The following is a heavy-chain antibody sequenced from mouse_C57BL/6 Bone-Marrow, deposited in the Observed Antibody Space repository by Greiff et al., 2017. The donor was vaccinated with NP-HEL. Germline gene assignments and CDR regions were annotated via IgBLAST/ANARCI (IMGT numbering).Heavy chain of an antibody. Sequence: VKLVESGPGLVAPSQSLSITCTVSGFSLTSYGVDWVRQSPGKGLEWLGVIWGVGSTNYNSALKSRLSISKDNSKSQVFLKMNSLQTDDTAMYYCASLRQGFAYWGQGTLVTVSA. CDR2: IWGVGST. CDR1: GFSLTSYG. V-gene: IGHV2-6*01. CDR3: ASLRQGFAY. D-gene: IGHD2-12*01. J-gene: IGHJ3*01.